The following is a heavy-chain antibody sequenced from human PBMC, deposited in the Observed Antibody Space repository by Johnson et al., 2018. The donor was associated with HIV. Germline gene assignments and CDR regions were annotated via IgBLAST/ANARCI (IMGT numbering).Heavy chain of an antibody. J-gene: IGHJ3*02. CDR2: IPYDGYNK. D-gene: IGHD3-16*01. CDR3: AKGPIWDDGFDI. V-gene: IGHV3-30-3*01. Sequence: QVQLVESGGGLVQPGGSLRLSCAASGFTFSSYAMHWVRQAPGKGLEWVAVIPYDGYNKYYADSVRGRFTISRDNSKNTLYLQMNSLRAEDTAVYYCAKGPIWDDGFDIWGQGTMVTVSS. CDR1: GFTFSSYA.